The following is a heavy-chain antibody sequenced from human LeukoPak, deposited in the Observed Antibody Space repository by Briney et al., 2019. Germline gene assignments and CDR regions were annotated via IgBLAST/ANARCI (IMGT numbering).Heavy chain of an antibody. V-gene: IGHV3-30*14. CDR1: GFTFSSYA. CDR2: ISLDGNNK. J-gene: IGHJ4*02. D-gene: IGHD5-12*01. Sequence: GGSLRLSCAASGFTFSSYAIHWVRQGPGKGLEWVAVISLDGNNKYYADSVKGRFTISRDNSKNTLSLQMNSLRPEDTAVYYCARDRGVATMDYWGQGTLVTVSS. CDR3: ARDRGVATMDY.